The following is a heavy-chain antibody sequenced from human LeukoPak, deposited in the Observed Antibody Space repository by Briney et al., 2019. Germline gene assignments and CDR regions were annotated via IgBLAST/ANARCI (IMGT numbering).Heavy chain of an antibody. J-gene: IGHJ4*02. CDR2: IYYSGST. CDR3: AMGGDITTSQFDY. V-gene: IGHV4-59*01. D-gene: IGHD5-12*01. CDR1: GGSISSYY. Sequence: ASETLSLTCTVSGGSISSYYWSWIRQPPGKGLEWIGYIYYSGSTNYNPSLKSRVTISVKTSKNQFSLKLSSVTAADTAVYYCAMGGDITTSQFDYWGQGTLVTVSS.